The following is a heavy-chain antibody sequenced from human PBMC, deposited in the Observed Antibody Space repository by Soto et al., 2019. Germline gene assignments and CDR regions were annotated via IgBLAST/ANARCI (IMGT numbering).Heavy chain of an antibody. CDR1: GSSIRNYF. CDR2: VSDRGST. V-gene: IGHV4-59*08. Sequence: SDPLSLTCTASGSSIRNYFWSWIRQPPGKGLERIGYVSDRGSTNYSPAHKSRVTISVDTSKMQFSLNLRSVSAADTAVYYCARRTPGTTCFDYWGQGTLVTVSS. D-gene: IGHD1-1*01. J-gene: IGHJ4*02. CDR3: ARRTPGTTCFDY.